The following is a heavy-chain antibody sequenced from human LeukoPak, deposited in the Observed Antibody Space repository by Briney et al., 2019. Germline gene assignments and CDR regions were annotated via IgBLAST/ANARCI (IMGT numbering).Heavy chain of an antibody. CDR3: ARKASVCYFDY. CDR1: GGTFSSYA. V-gene: IGHV1-69*13. Sequence: SVKLSCKASGGTFSSYAISWVRQAPGQGLELMGGIIPIFGTANYAQKFQGRVTITADESTSTAYMELSRLRSEDTAVYYCARKASVCYFDYWGQGTLVTVSS. CDR2: IIPIFGTA. J-gene: IGHJ4*02.